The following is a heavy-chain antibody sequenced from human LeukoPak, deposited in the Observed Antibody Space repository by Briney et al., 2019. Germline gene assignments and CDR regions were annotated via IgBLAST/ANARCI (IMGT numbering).Heavy chain of an antibody. CDR3: ARDKRRGSMDV. Sequence: QASETLSLTCTVSGGSISSYYWSWIRQPPGKGLEWIGYIYYSGSTNYNPSLKSRVTISVDTSKNQFSLKLSSVTAADTAVYYCARDKRRGSMDVWGKGTTVTISS. J-gene: IGHJ6*04. D-gene: IGHD3-10*01. CDR1: GGSISSYY. CDR2: IYYSGST. V-gene: IGHV4-59*01.